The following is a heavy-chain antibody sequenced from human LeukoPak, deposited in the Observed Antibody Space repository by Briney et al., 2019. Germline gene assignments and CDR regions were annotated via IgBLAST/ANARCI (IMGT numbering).Heavy chain of an antibody. D-gene: IGHD3-10*01. CDR3: ARGGRRLLWLGEARVSMGTRYYFDY. Sequence: SETLSLTCAASGGSISSSNWWSWGRPPPGEGLEWIGDSSHSGSTNYNQSLKSRITISVDTSKNQFSLKMNSVTVADTAVYYCARGGRRLLWLGEARVSMGTRYYFDYWGQGTLVSVSS. J-gene: IGHJ4*02. V-gene: IGHV4-4*02. CDR1: GGSISSSNW. CDR2: SSHSGST.